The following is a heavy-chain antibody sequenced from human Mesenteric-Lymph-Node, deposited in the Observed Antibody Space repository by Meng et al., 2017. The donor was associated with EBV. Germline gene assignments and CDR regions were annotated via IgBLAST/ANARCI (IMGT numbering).Heavy chain of an antibody. CDR3: ARQGPSGRTFDY. CDR1: GGSISSSSYY. CDR2: YYNSGST. V-gene: IGHV4-39*01. Sequence: QLPLQEAGPGLVKPSETLSPTCTVSGGSISSSSYYWGWIRQPPGKGLEWIGTYYNSGSTHYNPSLKSRVTISVDTSNNQFSLRLISVTAADTAAYYCARQGPSGRTFDYWGQGTLVTVSS. D-gene: IGHD1-26*01. J-gene: IGHJ4*02.